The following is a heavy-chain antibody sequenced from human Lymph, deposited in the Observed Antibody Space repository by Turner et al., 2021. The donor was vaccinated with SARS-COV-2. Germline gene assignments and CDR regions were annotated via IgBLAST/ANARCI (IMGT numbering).Heavy chain of an antibody. D-gene: IGHD2-2*01. CDR3: ARDSPYCSSTSCYDP. CDR1: GGTFSSYA. J-gene: IGHJ5*02. CDR2: IIPILAIA. Sequence: QVQLVQSGAEVKKPGSSVKVSCKASGGTFSSYAITWVRQAPGQGLEWMGGIIPILAIAKYAQKFQGRVTITADKSTSTAYMELSSLRSEDTAVYYCARDSPYCSSTSCYDPWGQGTLVTVSS. V-gene: IGHV1-69*10.